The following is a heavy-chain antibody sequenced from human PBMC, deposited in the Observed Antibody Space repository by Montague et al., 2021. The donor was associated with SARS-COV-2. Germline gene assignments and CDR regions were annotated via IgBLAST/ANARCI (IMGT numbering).Heavy chain of an antibody. Sequence: SETLSLTCFVSGGSIGSYYWSWLRQPPGKGLEWIGHIHYSGSTTYSPSFRSRFTIPIDTPKNQFSLKLSSLTAADTAVYYFPRSLDPSGTYYLPYWGQGTLVTVSS. V-gene: IGHV4-59*01. J-gene: IGHJ4*02. CDR1: GGSIGSYY. CDR2: IHYSGST. CDR3: PRSLDPSGTYYLPY. D-gene: IGHD3-10*01.